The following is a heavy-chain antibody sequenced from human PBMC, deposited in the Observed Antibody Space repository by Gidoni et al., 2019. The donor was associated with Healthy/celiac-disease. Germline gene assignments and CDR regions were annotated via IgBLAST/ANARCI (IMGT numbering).Heavy chain of an antibody. V-gene: IGHV3-23*01. CDR3: ANVGLGYCSSTSCAP. CDR2: ISGSCGST. CDR1: EFTFSSYA. J-gene: IGHJ5*02. Sequence: VQLLESGGGLVQPGGSLRLSCAASEFTFSSYAMAWVRQAPGKGLEWASAISGSCGSTYYADSVNGRFTIARDNSKNTLYLQMNSLRAEDTAVYYCANVGLGYCSSTSCAPWGQGTLVTVSS. D-gene: IGHD2-2*01.